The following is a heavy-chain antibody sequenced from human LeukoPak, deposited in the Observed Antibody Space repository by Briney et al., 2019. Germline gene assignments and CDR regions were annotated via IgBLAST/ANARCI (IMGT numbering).Heavy chain of an antibody. D-gene: IGHD6-13*01. CDR2: ISGSGGST. V-gene: IGHV3-23*01. CDR3: ARDLGGYSSSPTFDY. J-gene: IGHJ4*02. Sequence: GGSLRLSCAASGFTFSGFVISWVRQAPEKGPQWVADISGSGGSTFYADSVKGRFSVSRDNSKNTLYLQMNSLRAEDTAVYYCARDLGGYSSSPTFDYWGQGTLVTVSS. CDR1: GFTFSGFV.